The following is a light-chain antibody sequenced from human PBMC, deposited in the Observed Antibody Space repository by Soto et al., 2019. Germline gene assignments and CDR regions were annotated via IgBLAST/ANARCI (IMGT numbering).Light chain of an antibody. CDR1: RSNIRAGYD. Sequence: QSVLTQPPSVSGAPGERVTISCTGSRSNIRAGYDVHWYQQLPGTAPKLLIYGNSNRPSGVPDRFSGSKSGTSASLAITGLQAEDEADYYCHSYDSSLSGYVFGTGTKVTVL. J-gene: IGLJ1*01. CDR2: GNS. CDR3: HSYDSSLSGYV. V-gene: IGLV1-40*01.